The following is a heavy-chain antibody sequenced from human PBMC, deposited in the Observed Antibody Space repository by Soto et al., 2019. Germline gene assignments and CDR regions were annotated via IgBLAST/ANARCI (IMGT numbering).Heavy chain of an antibody. CDR3: ARAGSSGWSYFDY. CDR2: FFYSGST. D-gene: IGHD6-19*01. V-gene: IGHV4-31*03. CDR1: GGSISSGEYY. J-gene: IGHJ4*02. Sequence: SETLSLTCTVSGGSISSGEYYWTWIRQHPEKGLEWIGYFFYSGSTYYNPSLKTRVTISEDTSKNQFSLKLSSVTAADAAVYYGARAGSSGWSYFDYWGQGTLVTVSS.